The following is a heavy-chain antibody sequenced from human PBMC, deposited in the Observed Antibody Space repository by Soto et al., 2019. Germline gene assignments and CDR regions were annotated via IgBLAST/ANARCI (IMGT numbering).Heavy chain of an antibody. V-gene: IGHV4-39*01. CDR1: GGSISSTGYY. D-gene: IGHD3-10*01. CDR2: IYYSGST. CDR3: ARSAVLLKAGAIDI. Sequence: PSETLSLTCTVSGGSISSTGYYWGWIRQPPGKGLEWIGSIYYSGSTSYNPSLQSRVTMSVDTSKNQFSLKLSSVTAADTAVYYCARSAVLLKAGAIDIWGQGTMVTVSS. J-gene: IGHJ3*02.